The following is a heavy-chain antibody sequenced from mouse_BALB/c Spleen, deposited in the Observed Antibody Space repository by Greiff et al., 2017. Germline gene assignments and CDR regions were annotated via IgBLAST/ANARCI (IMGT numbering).Heavy chain of an antibody. CDR1: GYSFTSYY. CDR3: ANYYGSSYGYFDV. J-gene: IGHJ1*01. Sequence: VQLQQSGPELMKPGASVKISCKASGYSFTSYYMHWVKLSHGKSLEWIGYIDPFNGGTSYNQKFKGKATLTVDKSSSTAYMHLSSLTSEDSAVYYCANYYGSSYGYFDVWGAGTTVTVSS. V-gene: IGHV1S135*01. D-gene: IGHD1-1*01. CDR2: IDPFNGGT.